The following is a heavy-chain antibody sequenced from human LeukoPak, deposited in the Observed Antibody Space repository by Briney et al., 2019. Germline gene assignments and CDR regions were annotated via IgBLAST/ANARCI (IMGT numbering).Heavy chain of an antibody. J-gene: IGHJ4*02. CDR1: GFTFSNYA. CDR3: ARDYGDYGDY. Sequence: GGSLRLSCAASGFTFSNYAMSWVRQAPGKGLEWVSYIYPDGSNTNYADSVKGRFTISRDNSKNTLYLQMNSLRAEDTAVYYCARDYGDYGDYWGQGTLVTVSS. D-gene: IGHD4-17*01. CDR2: IYPDGSNT. V-gene: IGHV3-23*03.